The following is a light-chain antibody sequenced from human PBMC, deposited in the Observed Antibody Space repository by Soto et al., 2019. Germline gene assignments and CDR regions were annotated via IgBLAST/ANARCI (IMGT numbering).Light chain of an antibody. Sequence: EIVLTQSPGTLSLSPGERATLSCRASQSVSSSYLAWYQQKPGQAPRLLIYGASSRATGIPDRFSGSGSGTDFTRTISRLEPEDFAVYYCQQYGSSLGVTFGGGTEMEIK. CDR3: QQYGSSLGVT. CDR1: QSVSSSY. CDR2: GAS. V-gene: IGKV3-20*01. J-gene: IGKJ4*01.